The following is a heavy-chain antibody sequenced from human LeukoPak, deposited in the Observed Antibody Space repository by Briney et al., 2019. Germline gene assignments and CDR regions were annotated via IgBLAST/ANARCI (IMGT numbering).Heavy chain of an antibody. CDR2: ISHSGST. V-gene: IGHV4-34*01. CDR1: GGSFSGYY. CDR3: AREDLCRDIDY. D-gene: IGHD2-2*01. Sequence: SETLSLTCAVYGGSFSGYYWSWIRQPPGKGLEWIGEISHSGSTNYNPSLKSRVTTSVDTSKNQFSLKLNSVTAADTAVYYCAREDLCRDIDYWGQGTLVTVSS. J-gene: IGHJ4*02.